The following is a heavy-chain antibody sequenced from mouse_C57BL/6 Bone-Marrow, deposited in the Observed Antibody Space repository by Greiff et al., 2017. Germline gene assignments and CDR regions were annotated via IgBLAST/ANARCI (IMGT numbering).Heavy chain of an antibody. V-gene: IGHV6-3*01. Sequence: LQQSGGGLVQPGGSMKLSCVASGFTFRNYWMNWVRQSPEKGLEWVAQIRLKSDNYATHYAESVKGRFTISRDDSKSSVYLQMNNLRAEDTGIYYCQDGAWFAYWYQGNLVTVSA. CDR3: QDGAWFAY. CDR2: IRLKSDNYAT. CDR1: GFTFRNYW. J-gene: IGHJ3*01.